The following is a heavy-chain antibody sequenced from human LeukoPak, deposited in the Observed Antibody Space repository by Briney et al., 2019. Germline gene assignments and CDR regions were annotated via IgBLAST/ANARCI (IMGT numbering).Heavy chain of an antibody. Sequence: ASVKVSCTDSGYTFTSYDITWVRQATGQGLEWMGWMNPNSGNTGYAQKFQGRVTMARNTSISTAYMELSSLRSEDTAVYYCARENRIQLWSDWGQGTLVTVSS. CDR2: MNPNSGNT. D-gene: IGHD5-18*01. CDR1: GYTFTSYD. CDR3: ARENRIQLWSD. J-gene: IGHJ4*02. V-gene: IGHV1-8*01.